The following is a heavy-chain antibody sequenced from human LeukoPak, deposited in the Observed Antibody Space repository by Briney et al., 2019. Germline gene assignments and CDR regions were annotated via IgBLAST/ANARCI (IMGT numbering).Heavy chain of an antibody. CDR2: IYPRDGST. J-gene: IGHJ4*02. Sequence: ASVKVSCKASGYSFTSNYIHWVRQAPGQRLEWMGMIYPRDGSTSYAQKFQGRVTVTRDTSTSTVHMELSGLRSEDTAVYYCARDQEAFDYWGQGTLVTVSS. V-gene: IGHV1-46*01. CDR3: ARDQEAFDY. CDR1: GYSFTSNY.